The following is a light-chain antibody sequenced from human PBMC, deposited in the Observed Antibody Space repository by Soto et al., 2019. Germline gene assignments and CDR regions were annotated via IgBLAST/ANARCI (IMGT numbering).Light chain of an antibody. CDR3: SSYAGSNTPYV. V-gene: IGLV2-8*01. Sequence: QSVLTQPPSASGSPGQSVTISCTGTSSDVGGYNYVSWYQQHPGKAPKLMIYEVSKRPSGVPDRFSGSKSGNTASLTVSGVQAEDEADYYCSSYAGSNTPYVFGTGTKVTVL. CDR2: EVS. CDR1: SSDVGGYNY. J-gene: IGLJ1*01.